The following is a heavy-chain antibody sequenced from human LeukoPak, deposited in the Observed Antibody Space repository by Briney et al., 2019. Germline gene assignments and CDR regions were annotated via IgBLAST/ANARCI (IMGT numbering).Heavy chain of an antibody. V-gene: IGHV3-7*01. D-gene: IGHD4-23*01. J-gene: IGHJ4*02. CDR2: IKDDGGEK. CDR1: GFSFRTYW. CDR3: GVTVRRNPFDY. Sequence: PGGSPRLSCAASGFSFRTYWMSWVRQAPGKGLEWVANIKDDGGEKCYVDSVKGRFTISRDNTNNSLYLQLNSLTADDTAVYYCGVTVRRNPFDYWGQGTRVTVSS.